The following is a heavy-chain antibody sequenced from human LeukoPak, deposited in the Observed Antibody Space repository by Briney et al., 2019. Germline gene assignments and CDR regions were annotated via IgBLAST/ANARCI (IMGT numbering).Heavy chain of an antibody. D-gene: IGHD3-10*01. J-gene: IGHJ4*02. V-gene: IGHV1-2*02. Sequence: ASVKFSCKASGYTFTGYYMHWVRQAPGQGLEWMGWINPNSGGTNYAQKFQGRVTMTRDTSISTAYMELSRLRSDDTAVYYCARVWGRGVATDYWGQGTLVTVSS. CDR3: ARVWGRGVATDY. CDR1: GYTFTGYY. CDR2: INPNSGGT.